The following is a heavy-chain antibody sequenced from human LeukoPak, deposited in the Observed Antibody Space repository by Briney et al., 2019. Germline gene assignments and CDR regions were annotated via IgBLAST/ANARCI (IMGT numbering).Heavy chain of an antibody. J-gene: IGHJ4*02. CDR2: IYPGDSDT. CDR1: GYSFTSYW. V-gene: IGHV5-51*01. Sequence: HGESLKIACKGSGYSFTSYWISWVRQMPGKGLEWMGIIYPGDSDTRYSPSFQGQVTISADKSISTAYLLWSSLKASDTAMYYCARQSYGAGSGEFDYWGQGILVTVSS. D-gene: IGHD4-17*01. CDR3: ARQSYGAGSGEFDY.